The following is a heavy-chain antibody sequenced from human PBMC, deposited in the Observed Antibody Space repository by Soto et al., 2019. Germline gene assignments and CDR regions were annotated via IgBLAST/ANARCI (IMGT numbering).Heavy chain of an antibody. Sequence: WASVKVSCKASGYTFTSYAMHWVRQAPGQRLEWMGWINAYNGNTKYAQKFQGRVTMTTDTSTSTAYMELRSLRSDDTAVYYCARGRVGSSWYFDYWGQGTLVTVSS. CDR1: GYTFTSYA. V-gene: IGHV1-3*01. J-gene: IGHJ4*02. CDR3: ARGRVGSSWYFDY. D-gene: IGHD6-13*01. CDR2: INAYNGNT.